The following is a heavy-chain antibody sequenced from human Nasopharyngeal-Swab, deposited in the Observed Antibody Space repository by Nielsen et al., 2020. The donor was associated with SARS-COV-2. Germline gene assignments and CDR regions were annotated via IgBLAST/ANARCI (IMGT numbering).Heavy chain of an antibody. CDR2: VSGDGVTI. V-gene: IGHV3-64*02. Sequence: WIRQPPGKGLEYLSAVSGDGVTIHYADSLKGRFTISRDNSKNTVYLQLGSLTAEDMAVYFCARGTPGIPGVDYWGQGTLVTVSS. D-gene: IGHD2-8*02. J-gene: IGHJ4*02. CDR3: ARGTPGIPGVDY.